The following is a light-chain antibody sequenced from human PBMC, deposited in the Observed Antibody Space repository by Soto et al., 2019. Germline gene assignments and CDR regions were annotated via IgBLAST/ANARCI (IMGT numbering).Light chain of an antibody. CDR3: QQYNTYSYT. CDR1: QTISSW. Sequence: DIQMTQSPSTLSASVGDRVTITCRASQTISSWLAWYQQKPGTAPQLLIYKASTLESGVPSRFSGSASGTEFTLTISSLQPDDFATYYCQQYNTYSYTFGQGTKVEIK. J-gene: IGKJ2*01. V-gene: IGKV1-5*03. CDR2: KAS.